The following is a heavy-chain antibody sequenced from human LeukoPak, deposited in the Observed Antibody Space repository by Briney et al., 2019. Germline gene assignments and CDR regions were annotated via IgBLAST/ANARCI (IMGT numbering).Heavy chain of an antibody. CDR3: ARHSIYCSSTSCYAP. D-gene: IGHD2-2*01. CDR1: GYAFNSYG. J-gene: IGHJ5*02. CDR2: ISAYNGNT. V-gene: IGHV1-18*01. Sequence: ASVKVSCKASGYAFNSYGISWVRQAPGQGLEWMGWISAYNGNTNYAQKLQGRVTMTTDTSTSTAYMELRSLRSDDTAVYYCARHSIYCSSTSCYAPWGQGTLVTVSS.